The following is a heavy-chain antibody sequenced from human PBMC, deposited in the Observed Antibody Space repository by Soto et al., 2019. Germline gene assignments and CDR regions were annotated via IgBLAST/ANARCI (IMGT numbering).Heavy chain of an antibody. CDR1: GVSFSDYS. Sequence: GGSLRLSCVVSGVSFSDYSMNWVRQAPGKGLEWVALISGSSSYIYYADSAKGRFTISRDNAKNSLFLQMDSLRVEDTAVYYCARSGEILQTFDSWGQGTLVTVSS. V-gene: IGHV3-21*01. CDR2: ISGSSSYI. J-gene: IGHJ4*02. CDR3: ARSGEILQTFDS. D-gene: IGHD4-4*01.